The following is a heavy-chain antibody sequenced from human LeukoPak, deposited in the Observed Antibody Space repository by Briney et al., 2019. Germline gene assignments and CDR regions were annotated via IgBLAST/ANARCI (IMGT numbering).Heavy chain of an antibody. J-gene: IGHJ4*02. V-gene: IGHV1-2*02. Sequence: ASVKVSCKASGYTFSGYYMHWVRQAPGQGLEWMGWINPKSGGTNYAQKFQGRVTMTRDTSISTAYMELSRLRSDDTAVYYCAREDSSGWYSLDYWGQGTLVTVSS. CDR1: GYTFSGYY. D-gene: IGHD6-19*01. CDR3: AREDSSGWYSLDY. CDR2: INPKSGGT.